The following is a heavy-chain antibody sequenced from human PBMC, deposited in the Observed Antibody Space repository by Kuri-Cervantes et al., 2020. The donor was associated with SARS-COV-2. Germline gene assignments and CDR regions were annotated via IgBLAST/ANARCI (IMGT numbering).Heavy chain of an antibody. V-gene: IGHV3-11*04. CDR2: ISSSGSTI. Sequence: LSLTCAASGFTFSDYYMSWIRQAPGKGLEWVSYISSSGSTIYYADSVKGRFTISRDNAKNSLYLQMNSLRAEDTAVYYCARVGGSYYYYYYMDVWGKGTTVTVSS. CDR1: GFTFSDYY. CDR3: ARVGGSYYYYYYMDV. J-gene: IGHJ6*03. D-gene: IGHD1-26*01.